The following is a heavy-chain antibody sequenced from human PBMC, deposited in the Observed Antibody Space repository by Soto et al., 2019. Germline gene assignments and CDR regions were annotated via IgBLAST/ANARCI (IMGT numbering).Heavy chain of an antibody. J-gene: IGHJ6*03. Sequence: QVQLVQSGAEVKKPGASATVSCRSSGDTFNDYYIHWVRQAPGHGLEWMGWINPNGGVTKHTQKFQCWVTMTRDTSIRTVYLQLSRLRSDDTAVYYCARESGGATATLDYYYFYMDVWGTGTTVTVSS. V-gene: IGHV1-2*04. CDR3: ARESGGATATLDYYYFYMDV. CDR1: GDTFNDYY. CDR2: INPNGGVT. D-gene: IGHD5-12*01.